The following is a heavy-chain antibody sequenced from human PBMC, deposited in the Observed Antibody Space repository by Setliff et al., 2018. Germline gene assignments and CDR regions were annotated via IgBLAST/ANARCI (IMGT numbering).Heavy chain of an antibody. D-gene: IGHD2-8*02. Sequence: PSETLSLTCTVSGYSISSGYYWGWIRQPPGKGLGWIGNMYHSGSVYYNPSLKSRVTISVDTSKNQLSLKLSSVTAADTALYYCTVYNTGSSKDHYWGQGTPVTVSS. CDR2: MYHSGSV. CDR1: GYSISSGYY. CDR3: TVYNTGSSKDHY. J-gene: IGHJ4*02. V-gene: IGHV4-38-2*02.